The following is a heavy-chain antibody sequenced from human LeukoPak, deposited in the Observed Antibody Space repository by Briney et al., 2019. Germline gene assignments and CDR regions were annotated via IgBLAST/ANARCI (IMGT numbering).Heavy chain of an antibody. V-gene: IGHV4-39*02. CDR1: GGSTSGGNYY. CDR3: ARLGAGPTYYDFWSGYSSFYFDY. J-gene: IGHJ4*02. Sequence: TSETLSLTCIVSGGSTSGGNYYWGWIRRPPGKGLEWIGGISSSGNTYYNPSLKSRITISIDTSKYHFSLKLSSVTAADTAVYYCARLGAGPTYYDFWSGYSSFYFDYWGQGTLVTVSS. D-gene: IGHD3-3*01. CDR2: ISSSGNT.